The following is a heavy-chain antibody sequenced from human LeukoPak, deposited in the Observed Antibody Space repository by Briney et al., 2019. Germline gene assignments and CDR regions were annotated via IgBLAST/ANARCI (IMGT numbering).Heavy chain of an antibody. V-gene: IGHV3-30*02. D-gene: IGHD2-2*01. Sequence: PGGSLRLSCAASGFTFSSYGMHWVRQAPGKGLEWVAFIRYDGSNKYYADSVKGRFTISRDNSKNTLYLQMNSLRAEDTAVYYCAKDAGKYCSSTSCPRGGFDYWGQGTLVTVSS. CDR1: GFTFSSYG. CDR3: AKDAGKYCSSTSCPRGGFDY. J-gene: IGHJ4*02. CDR2: IRYDGSNK.